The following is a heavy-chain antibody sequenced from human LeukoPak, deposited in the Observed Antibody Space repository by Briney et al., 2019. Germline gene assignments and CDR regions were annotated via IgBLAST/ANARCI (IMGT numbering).Heavy chain of an antibody. J-gene: IGHJ3*02. CDR3: ARGIASAMASDAFDI. D-gene: IGHD5-24*01. V-gene: IGHV3-74*01. Sequence: GGSLRLSCAASGFTFDDYAMHWVRQAPGKGLVWVSRINSDGSSTSYADSVKGRFTISRDNAKNTLYLQMNSLRAVDTAVYYCARGIASAMASDAFDIWGQGTMVTVSS. CDR2: INSDGSST. CDR1: GFTFDDYA.